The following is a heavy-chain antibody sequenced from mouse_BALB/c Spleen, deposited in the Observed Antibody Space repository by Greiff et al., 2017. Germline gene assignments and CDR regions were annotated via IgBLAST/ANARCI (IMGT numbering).Heavy chain of an antibody. V-gene: IGHV1-12*01. D-gene: IGHD1-1*01. CDR3: ALITTVVAYYAMDY. CDR2: IYPGNGDT. CDR1: GYTFTSYN. Sequence: LQQSGPELVKPGASVKMSCKASGYTFTSYNMHWVKQTPGQGLEWIGAIYPGNGDTSYNQKFKGKATLTADKSSSTAYMQLSSLTSEDSAVYYCALITTVVAYYAMDYWGQGTSVTVSS. J-gene: IGHJ4*01.